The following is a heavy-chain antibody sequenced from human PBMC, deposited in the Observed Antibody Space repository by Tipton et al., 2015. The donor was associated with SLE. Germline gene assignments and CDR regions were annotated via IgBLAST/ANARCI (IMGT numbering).Heavy chain of an antibody. CDR1: GFTFGDYA. V-gene: IGHV3-49*04. CDR3: TRDSAWNEKTDY. Sequence: SLRLSCTASGFTFGDYAMSWVRQAPGKGLEWVGVIRAVGYGGTAQYAASVKGRFTISRDESKSIVYLQMNSLQTEDTAIYYCTRDSAWNEKTDYWGQRTLVTVSS. J-gene: IGHJ4*02. D-gene: IGHD1-1*01. CDR2: IRAVGYGGTA.